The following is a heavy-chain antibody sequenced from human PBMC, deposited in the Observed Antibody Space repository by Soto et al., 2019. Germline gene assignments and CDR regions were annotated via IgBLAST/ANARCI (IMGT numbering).Heavy chain of an antibody. D-gene: IGHD3-16*02. CDR3: ARELVTETYYFDY. CDR1: VGSISSGCYY. V-gene: IGHV4-31*03. J-gene: IGHJ4*02. CDR2: IYYSGST. Sequence: PAEALSVTCTVSVGSISSGCYYWSGIRQRTGTGLARLPYIYYSGSTYYNPSLKSRVTISVDTSKNQFSLKLSSVTAADTAVYYCARELVTETYYFDYWGQGTMVTVSS.